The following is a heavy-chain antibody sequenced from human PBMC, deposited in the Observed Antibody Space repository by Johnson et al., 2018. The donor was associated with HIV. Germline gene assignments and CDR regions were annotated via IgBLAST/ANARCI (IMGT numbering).Heavy chain of an antibody. Sequence: VQLVESGGGLVHPGGSLRLSCGASGFTFDDYGMSWVRQAPGKGLEWVSGINWNGGSTGYADSVKGRFTISRDNAKNTLYLQINSLRAEDTAVYYCARENNWNYEEYGFDIWGQGTMVTVSS. CDR2: INWNGGST. V-gene: IGHV3-20*04. CDR3: ARENNWNYEEYGFDI. CDR1: GFTFDDYG. D-gene: IGHD1-7*01. J-gene: IGHJ3*02.